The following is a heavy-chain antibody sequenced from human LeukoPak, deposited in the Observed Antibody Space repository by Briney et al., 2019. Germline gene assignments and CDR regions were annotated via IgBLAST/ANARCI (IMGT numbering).Heavy chain of an antibody. D-gene: IGHD3-22*01. J-gene: IGHJ4*02. Sequence: ASVKVSCKASWYTFTSYAMNWVRQAPGQGLEWMGWFNTNTGNPTYAQGFTGRFVFSWATSVSTPYLQISSLKAEDTAVYYCARGFQNTEYYYDSSGYRPPYYWGQGTLVTVSS. CDR3: ARGFQNTEYYYDSSGYRPPYY. CDR1: WYTFTSYA. V-gene: IGHV7-4-1*02. CDR2: FNTNTGNP.